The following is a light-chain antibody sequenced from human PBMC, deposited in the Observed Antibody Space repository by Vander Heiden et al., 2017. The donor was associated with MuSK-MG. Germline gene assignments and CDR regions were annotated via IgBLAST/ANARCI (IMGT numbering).Light chain of an antibody. Sequence: DIQLTQSPSSLAASVGDRVTITCRASQSISSYLNWYQHDPGKAPKLPIDAASSLQSGVPARPRGSGSGTEFTLTSRSLPPEYLATYFCKQSYRNPYTFGQGTKLEIK. CDR2: AAS. J-gene: IGKJ2*01. CDR3: KQSYRNPYT. CDR1: QSISSY. V-gene: IGKV1-39*01.